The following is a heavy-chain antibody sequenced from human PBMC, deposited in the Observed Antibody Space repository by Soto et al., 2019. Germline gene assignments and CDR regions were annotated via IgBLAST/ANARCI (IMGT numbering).Heavy chain of an antibody. V-gene: IGHV2-70*01. CDR3: ARIRSSYYGIDV. CDR1: GFSLSPSGMC. CDR2: IDWDGDK. Sequence: CGPPLGNPPQTRTLTCTFSGFSLSPSGMCVSWMRQPPGEALERRALIDWDGDKYYSRSLKRRLTISKNTSKNPVVLRMTNRHPVDTATYYCARIRSSYYGIDVWGQGTTV. J-gene: IGHJ6*01.